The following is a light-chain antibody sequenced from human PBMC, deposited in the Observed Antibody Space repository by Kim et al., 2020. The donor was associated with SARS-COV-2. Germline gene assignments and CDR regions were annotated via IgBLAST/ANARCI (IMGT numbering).Light chain of an antibody. CDR2: EDD. CDR1: SGSIDDNY. V-gene: IGLV6-57*03. Sequence: GKAVTIPATRSSGSIDDNYVQWYQPRPGGVPTAVIYEDDQRPSGVSDRFSGSIDNSSNSASLTISGLRTEDEADYYCQSYNRDNVLFGGGTQLTVL. CDR3: QSYNRDNVL. J-gene: IGLJ2*01.